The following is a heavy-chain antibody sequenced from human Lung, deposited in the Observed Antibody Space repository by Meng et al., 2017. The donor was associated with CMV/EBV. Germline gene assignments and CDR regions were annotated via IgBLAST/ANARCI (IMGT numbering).Heavy chain of an antibody. V-gene: IGHV1-8*01. J-gene: IGHJ5*02. CDR3: TRGRGSTHKGNWFDP. D-gene: IGHD3-10*01. CDR2: MNPNSGNT. CDR1: GYTFTSYD. Sequence: ASVXVSXXASGYTFTSYDINWVRQATGQGLEWMGWMNPNSGNTAYAPKFQGRLTMTRNTSINTAYMDLSSLGSEDTAIYYCTRGRGSTHKGNWFDPWGQGTLVTVSS.